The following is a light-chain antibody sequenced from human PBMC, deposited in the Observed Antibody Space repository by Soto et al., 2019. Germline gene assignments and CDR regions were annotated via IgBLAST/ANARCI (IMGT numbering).Light chain of an antibody. CDR3: QQSYSAPRT. CDR1: QSIGTY. Sequence: DIQMTQSPSSLPASVGDRISITCRASQSIGTYLSWYQQKPGRAPKLLIYGASNLQSGVPSRFSGSGSETGFTLTISSLQPEDFATYYCQQSYSAPRTFGQGTKVEI. V-gene: IGKV1-39*01. CDR2: GAS. J-gene: IGKJ2*01.